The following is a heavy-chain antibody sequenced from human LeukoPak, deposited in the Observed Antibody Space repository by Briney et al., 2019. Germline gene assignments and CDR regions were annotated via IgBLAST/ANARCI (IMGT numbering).Heavy chain of an antibody. CDR3: AVDLAHGVPDYFDY. J-gene: IGHJ4*02. V-gene: IGHV3-30*04. D-gene: IGHD2-8*01. CDR1: GFAFSTYT. Sequence: PGGSLRLSCAASGFAFSTYTMHWVRQAPGNGPEWVSVISHDDTHKYYADAVAGRFTISRDNSKNMLYLQMDSVRADDSAIYYCAVDLAHGVPDYFDYWGQGTLVTVSS. CDR2: ISHDDTHK.